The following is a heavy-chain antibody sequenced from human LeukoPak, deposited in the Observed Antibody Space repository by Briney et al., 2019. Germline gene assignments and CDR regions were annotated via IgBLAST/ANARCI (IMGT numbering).Heavy chain of an antibody. Sequence: GGSLTLSCAASGFTFNTYAMSWVRQAPGKGLERDSGISNSGGSTYYADSVKGPLTTSRDTSKNPLYMQMNSLRTEHTAVNYRAKASFSGTCQYESYSIDGGGQGTLVTVSS. D-gene: IGHD2-15*01. J-gene: IGHJ4*02. CDR1: GFTFNTYA. CDR3: AKASFSGTCQYESYSIDG. V-gene: IGHV3-23*01. CDR2: ISNSGGST.